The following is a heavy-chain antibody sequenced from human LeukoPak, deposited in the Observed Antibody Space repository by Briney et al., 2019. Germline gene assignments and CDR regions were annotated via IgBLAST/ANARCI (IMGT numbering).Heavy chain of an antibody. CDR2: IYYSGST. CDR3: ARRGVVAPYNWFDP. D-gene: IGHD3-22*01. Sequence: SETLSLTCTVSGGSISSCSYYWGWIRQPPGKGLEWIGSIYYSGSTYYNPSLKSRVTISVDTSKNQFSLKLSSVTAADTAVYYCARRGVVAPYNWFDPGGQGTLVTVSS. J-gene: IGHJ5*02. CDR1: GGSISSCSYY. V-gene: IGHV4-39*01.